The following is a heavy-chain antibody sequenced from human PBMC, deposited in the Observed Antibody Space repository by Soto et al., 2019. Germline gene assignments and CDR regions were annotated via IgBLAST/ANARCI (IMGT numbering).Heavy chain of an antibody. CDR2: IITITDTT. D-gene: IGHD2-21*01. CDR3: ARAGIETPTLWLDP. V-gene: IGHV1-69*13. J-gene: IGHJ5*02. Sequence: SVKVSCKASGDTFSNNDISWVRQAPGQGLEWMGWIITITDTTDYAQNFQGRVTFTSDASTSTAYMQLNSLKTDDTAVYYCARAGIETPTLWLDPWGQGTLVTVSS. CDR1: GDTFSNND.